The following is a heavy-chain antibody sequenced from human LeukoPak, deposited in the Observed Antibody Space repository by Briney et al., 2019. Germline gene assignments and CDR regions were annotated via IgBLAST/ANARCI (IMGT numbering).Heavy chain of an antibody. J-gene: IGHJ5*02. V-gene: IGHV3-69-1*02. CDR3: ASVRTSWYGGYNWFDP. CDR1: GFRVSDYY. Sequence: PGGSLRLSCAVSGFRVSDYYMSWVRQAPGKGLEWVGLIRDSGEAFYADFVRGRFAISRDNAKNSLYLQMNSLRAEDTAVYFCASVRTSWYGGYNWFDPWGQGTLVTVSS. CDR2: IRDSGEA. D-gene: IGHD6-13*01.